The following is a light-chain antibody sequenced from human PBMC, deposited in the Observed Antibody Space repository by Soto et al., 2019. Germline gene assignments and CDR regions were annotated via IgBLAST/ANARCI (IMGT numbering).Light chain of an antibody. CDR3: QQYNNWPPAIT. J-gene: IGKJ5*01. CDR1: QSVRRN. V-gene: IGKV3-15*01. Sequence: EIVMTQSPATLSVSPGERVTLSCRASQSVRRNLAWYQQKPGQAPRLLIYGASTRATGIPARFSGSGSGTDFTLTISSLQSEDFAVYYCQQYNNWPPAITFGQGTRLEIK. CDR2: GAS.